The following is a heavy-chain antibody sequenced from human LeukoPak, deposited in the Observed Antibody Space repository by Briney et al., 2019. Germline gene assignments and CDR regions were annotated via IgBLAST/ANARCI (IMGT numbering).Heavy chain of an antibody. CDR2: IYYSGST. CDR1: GGSISSYY. J-gene: IGHJ4*02. V-gene: IGHV4-39*01. D-gene: IGHD3/OR15-3a*01. CDR3: ARHRPTDYGFWFDY. Sequence: PSETLSLTCTVSGGSISSYYWGWIRQPPGKGLEWIGTIYYSGSTYYNPSLKSRVSIAVDTSKNQFSLKLSSVTAADTTVYYCARHRPTDYGFWFDYWGQGALVTVSS.